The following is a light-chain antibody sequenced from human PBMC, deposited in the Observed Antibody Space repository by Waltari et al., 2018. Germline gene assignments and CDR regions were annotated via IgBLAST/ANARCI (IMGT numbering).Light chain of an antibody. V-gene: IGKV2D-29*01. Sequence: DIVMTQTPLSLSVTPGPAAPISCKSSQSLLHSDGKTHLYWYLQKPGQPPQLLIYEVSNRFTGVPERFSGGGSGTDFTLKISRVEAEDVGLYYCMQNIQIPVSFGGGTKVEIK. CDR1: QSLLHSDGKTH. CDR3: MQNIQIPVS. CDR2: EVS. J-gene: IGKJ4*01.